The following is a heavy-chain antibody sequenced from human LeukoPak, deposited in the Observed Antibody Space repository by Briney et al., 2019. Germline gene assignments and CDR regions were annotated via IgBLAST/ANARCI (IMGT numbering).Heavy chain of an antibody. V-gene: IGHV4-61*08. CDR2: IYYSGST. CDR3: ARGYSGSYYRDYYYYYYMDV. D-gene: IGHD1-26*01. Sequence: SETLSLTCTVSGGSISSGGYYWSWIRQHPGKGLEWIGYIYYSGSTNYNPSLKSRVTMSVDTSKNQFSLKLSSVTAADTAVYYCARGYSGSYYRDYYYYYYMDVWGKGTTVTVSS. CDR1: GGSISSGGYY. J-gene: IGHJ6*03.